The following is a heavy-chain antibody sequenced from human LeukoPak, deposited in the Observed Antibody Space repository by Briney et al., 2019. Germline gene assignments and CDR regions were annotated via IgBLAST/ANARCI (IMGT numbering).Heavy chain of an antibody. V-gene: IGHV4-61*02. J-gene: IGHJ4*02. CDR1: GGSISSGSYY. CDR2: IYTSGST. Sequence: PSETLSLTCTVSGGSISSGSYYWSWIRQPAGKGLEWIGRIYTSGSTNYNPSLKSRVTISVDTSKNQFSLKLSSVTAADTAVYYCARRKLYDSSCFDYWGQGTLVTVSS. D-gene: IGHD3-22*01. CDR3: ARRKLYDSSCFDY.